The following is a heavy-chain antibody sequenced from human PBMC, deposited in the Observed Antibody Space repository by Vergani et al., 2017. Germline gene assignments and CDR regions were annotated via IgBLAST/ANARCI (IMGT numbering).Heavy chain of an antibody. CDR1: GYTFTGYY. Sequence: QVQLVQSGAEVKKPGASVKVSCKASGYTFTGYYMHWVRQAPGQGLEWMGWINPNSGNTGYAQKFQGRVTMTRNTSISTAYMELSSLRSEDTAVYYCARMGGYYFDYWGQGTLVTVSS. J-gene: IGHJ4*02. V-gene: IGHV1-8*02. D-gene: IGHD3-16*01. CDR2: INPNSGNT. CDR3: ARMGGYYFDY.